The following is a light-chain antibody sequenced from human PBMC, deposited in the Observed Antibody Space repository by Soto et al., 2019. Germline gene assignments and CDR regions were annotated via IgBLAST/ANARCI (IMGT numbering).Light chain of an antibody. V-gene: IGKV1-6*01. CDR2: AAS. J-gene: IGKJ4*01. CDR1: QGIRHY. Sequence: AIQMTQSPSSLSASVGDRVTITCRASQGIRHYLGWYQQKPGKAPKLLIYAASSLQSGVPSRFSGSGSGTDFTLTISSLHPEDFATYYCLQDYNSPLTFGGGTKVEIK. CDR3: LQDYNSPLT.